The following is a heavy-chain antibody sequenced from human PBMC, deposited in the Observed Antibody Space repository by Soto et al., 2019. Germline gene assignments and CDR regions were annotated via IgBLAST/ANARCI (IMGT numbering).Heavy chain of an antibody. J-gene: IGHJ3*01. CDR3: VRAWCCDAFDV. V-gene: IGHV4-38-2*02. D-gene: IGHD2-8*01. CDR2: IFHGGNN. Sequence: GSIRKPHGKGLEWIGSIFHGGNNYDNPSLKSRVTISVDMSKNRCCLKLNSVTAADTALYYCVRAWCCDAFDVWRQGTVDTVS.